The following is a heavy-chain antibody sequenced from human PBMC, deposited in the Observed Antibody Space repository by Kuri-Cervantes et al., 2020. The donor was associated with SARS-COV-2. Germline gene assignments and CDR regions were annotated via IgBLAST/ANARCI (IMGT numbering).Heavy chain of an antibody. V-gene: IGHV3-33*06. J-gene: IGHJ2*01. CDR1: GFTFSSYG. D-gene: IGHD2-2*01. CDR3: AKDSPEIVVVPAAPLYFDL. Sequence: GGSLRLSCAASGFTFSSYGMHWVRQAPGKGLEWVAVIWYGGSNKYYADSVKGRFTISRDNSKNTLYLQMNSLRAEDTAVYYCAKDSPEIVVVPAAPLYFDLWGRGTLVTVSS. CDR2: IWYGGSNK.